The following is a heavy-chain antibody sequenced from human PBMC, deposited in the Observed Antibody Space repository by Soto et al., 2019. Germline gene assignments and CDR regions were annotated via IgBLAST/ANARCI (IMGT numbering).Heavy chain of an antibody. Sequence: EASVKVSCKASGGTFSSYAISWVRQAPGQGLEWMGGIIPIFGTANYAQKFQGRVTITADKSTSTAYMELSSLRSEDTAVYYCMADTAMGDAVYWGQGTLVTVYS. CDR3: MADTAMGDAVY. D-gene: IGHD5-18*01. J-gene: IGHJ4*02. CDR1: GGTFSSYA. CDR2: IIPIFGTA. V-gene: IGHV1-69*06.